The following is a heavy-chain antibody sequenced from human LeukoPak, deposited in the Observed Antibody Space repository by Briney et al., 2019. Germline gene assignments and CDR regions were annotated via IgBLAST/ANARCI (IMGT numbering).Heavy chain of an antibody. D-gene: IGHD3-3*01. Sequence: GGSLRLSCDASGFTFSIYAMSWVRQGTGKGLEWVSSITSSGEATYYADSVTGRFTISRGNSNNTLYLQMNSLRADDTAVYYCAKDGLRFLEWYLGYFDLWGRGTLVTVSS. CDR3: AKDGLRFLEWYLGYFDL. CDR2: ITSSGEAT. CDR1: GFTFSIYA. J-gene: IGHJ2*01. V-gene: IGHV3-23*01.